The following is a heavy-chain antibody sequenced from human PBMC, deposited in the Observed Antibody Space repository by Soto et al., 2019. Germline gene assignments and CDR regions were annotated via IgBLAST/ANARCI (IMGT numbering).Heavy chain of an antibody. Sequence: ASVKVSCKASGYTFTSYDINWVRQATGQGLEWMGWMDPNSGNTGYAQKFQGRVTMTRNTSISTAYMELSSLRSEDTAVYYCARYGDLNYYYYYMDVWGKGTTVTVSS. V-gene: IGHV1-8*01. CDR2: MDPNSGNT. D-gene: IGHD4-17*01. J-gene: IGHJ6*03. CDR1: GYTFTSYD. CDR3: ARYGDLNYYYYYMDV.